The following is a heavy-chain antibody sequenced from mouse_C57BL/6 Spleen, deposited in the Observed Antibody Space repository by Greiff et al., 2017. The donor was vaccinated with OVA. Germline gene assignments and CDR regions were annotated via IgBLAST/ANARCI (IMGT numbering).Heavy chain of an antibody. CDR1: GFTFSSYT. CDR2: ISGGGGNT. CDR3: ARNDYDYDGDY. D-gene: IGHD2-4*01. Sequence: EVKLVESGGGLVKPGGSLKLSCAASGFTFSSYTMSWVRQTPEKRLEWVATISGGGGNTYYPDSVKGRFTISRDNAKSTLYLQMSSLMTEDTAMYYCARNDYDYDGDYWGQGTSVTVSS. J-gene: IGHJ4*01. V-gene: IGHV5-9*04.